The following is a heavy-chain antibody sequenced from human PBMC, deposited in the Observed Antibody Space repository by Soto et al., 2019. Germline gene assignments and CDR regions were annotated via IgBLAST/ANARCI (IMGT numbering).Heavy chain of an antibody. CDR2: INSNSGAT. V-gene: IGHV1-2*02. Sequence: QVQLVQSGAEVKKPGASVKVSCKASGYTFTGYFMHWVRQAPGQGLEWMGWINSNSGATKYAQKFQGRVTLSRDTSICTAYMELSGLRSDDTAVYYCARGGGTILAPLPWGQGTLVTVSS. D-gene: IGHD3-3*01. CDR1: GYTFTGYF. CDR3: ARGGGTILAPLP. J-gene: IGHJ5*02.